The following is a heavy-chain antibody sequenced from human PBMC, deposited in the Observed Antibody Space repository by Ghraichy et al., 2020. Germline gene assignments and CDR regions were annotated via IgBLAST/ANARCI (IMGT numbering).Heavy chain of an antibody. J-gene: IGHJ3*02. CDR3: AKDQLEMATISAFDM. Sequence: GGSLRLSCAASGFTFSTCAMSWVRQAPRKGLEWVSGISGSGGSTYYADSVKGRFTISRDNSKNTLYLQMNSLRAEDTAVYYCAKDQLEMATISAFDMWGQGTMVTVSS. D-gene: IGHD5-24*01. CDR1: GFTFSTCA. V-gene: IGHV3-23*01. CDR2: ISGSGGST.